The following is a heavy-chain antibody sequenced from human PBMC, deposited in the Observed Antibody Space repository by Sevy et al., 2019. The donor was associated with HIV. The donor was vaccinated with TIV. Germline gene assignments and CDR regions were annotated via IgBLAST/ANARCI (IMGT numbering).Heavy chain of an antibody. CDR2: INSDGSGT. D-gene: IGHD3-22*01. V-gene: IGHV3-74*01. CDR1: GFTFSSYW. Sequence: GSLRLSCAASGFTFSSYWMHWVRQAPGKGLVWVSRINSDGSGTSYADSVKGRFTISRDNAKNTLYLQMNSLRAEDTAVYYCARGPHYYYDSSAFFDYWGQGTLVTVSS. J-gene: IGHJ4*02. CDR3: ARGPHYYYDSSAFFDY.